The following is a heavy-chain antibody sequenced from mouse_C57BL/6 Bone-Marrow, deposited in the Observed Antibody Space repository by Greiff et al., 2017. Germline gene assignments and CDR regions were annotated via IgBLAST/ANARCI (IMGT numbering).Heavy chain of an antibody. Sequence: VQLQQSGPVLVKPGASVKMSCKASGYTFTDYYMNWVKQSHGKSLEWIGVINPYNGGTSYNQKFKGKATLTVDKSSSTAYMELNSLTSEDSAVYYCAKAYYSNYDAMDYWCQGTSVTVSS. CDR3: AKAYYSNYDAMDY. J-gene: IGHJ4*01. V-gene: IGHV1-19*01. D-gene: IGHD2-5*01. CDR1: GYTFTDYY. CDR2: INPYNGGT.